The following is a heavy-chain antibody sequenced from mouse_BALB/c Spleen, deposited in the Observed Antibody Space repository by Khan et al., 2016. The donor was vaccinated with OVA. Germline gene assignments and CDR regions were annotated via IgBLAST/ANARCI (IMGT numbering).Heavy chain of an antibody. CDR2: IDPFNGST. D-gene: IGHD1-1*01. V-gene: IGHV1S135*01. J-gene: IGHJ3*01. CDR3: ARHGSSSWFAY. CDR1: GNSFTSYY. Sequence: VQLQQSGPELMKPGASVKISCKASGNSFTSYYIHWVKQSHGKSLEWIGYIDPFNGSTNYNQKFKGKATLTVDKSSSTAYMHLSSLTSEDSAVYYCARHGSSSWFAYWSQGTLVTVSA.